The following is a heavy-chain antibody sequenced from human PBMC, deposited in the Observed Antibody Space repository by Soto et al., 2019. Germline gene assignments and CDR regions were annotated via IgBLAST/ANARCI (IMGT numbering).Heavy chain of an antibody. Sequence: GGALRLSCAASGFTFSNAWMSWVRQAPGKGLEWVGRIKSKTDGGTTDYAAPVKGRFTISRDDSKNTLYLQMNSLKTEDTAVYYCTTLEITMVRGRYWGQGTLVTVSS. D-gene: IGHD3-10*01. CDR3: TTLEITMVRGRY. V-gene: IGHV3-15*01. CDR1: GFTFSNAW. J-gene: IGHJ4*02. CDR2: IKSKTDGGTT.